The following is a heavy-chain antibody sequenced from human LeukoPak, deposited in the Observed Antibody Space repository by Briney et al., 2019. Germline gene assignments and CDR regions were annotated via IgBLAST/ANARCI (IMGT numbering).Heavy chain of an antibody. CDR1: GGSFSGYY. CDR3: ARDLPLVVAATQYNWFDP. Sequence: SETLSLTCAVYGGSFSGYYWSWIRQPPGKGLEWIGSIYYSGSTYYNPSLKSRVTISVDTSKNQFSLKLSSVTAADTAVYYCARDLPLVVAATQYNWFDPWGQGTLVTVSS. J-gene: IGHJ5*02. V-gene: IGHV4-34*01. D-gene: IGHD2-15*01. CDR2: IYYSGST.